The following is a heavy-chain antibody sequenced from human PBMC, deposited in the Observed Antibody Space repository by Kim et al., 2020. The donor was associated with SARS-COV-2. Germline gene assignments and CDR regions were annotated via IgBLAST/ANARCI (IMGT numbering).Heavy chain of an antibody. CDR3: AHDSSGYGKFDN. V-gene: IGHV4-39*01. Sequence: YTPSFKRRVTASVETSNNQFSLSLSSVTAADTAVYYCAHDSSGYGKFDNWGQGTLVTVSS. D-gene: IGHD3-22*01. J-gene: IGHJ4*02.